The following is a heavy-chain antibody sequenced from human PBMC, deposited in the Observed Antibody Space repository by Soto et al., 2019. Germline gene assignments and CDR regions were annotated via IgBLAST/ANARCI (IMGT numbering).Heavy chain of an antibody. CDR1: GFTVSSNY. Sequence: PGRPLRLSCAASGFTVSSNYMSWVRQAPGKGQEWVSVIYTGRSTYYADSVKGRFTISRDNSKNTLYPQMISLRAEDTAVYYCGSYPSSYGLPSWGEGTLVTVSS. J-gene: IGHJ4*02. D-gene: IGHD1-26*01. CDR2: IYTGRST. V-gene: IGHV3-66*01. CDR3: GSYPSSYGLPS.